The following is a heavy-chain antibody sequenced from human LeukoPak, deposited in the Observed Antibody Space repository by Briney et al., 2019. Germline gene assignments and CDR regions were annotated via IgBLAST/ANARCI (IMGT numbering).Heavy chain of an antibody. D-gene: IGHD1-1*01. J-gene: IGHJ6*04. Sequence: PGVSLRLSCAASGFTFSTYTVNWVRQAPGKGLEWVSSISSGTSYIYYADSVKGRFTISRDNAKNSLYLQMNSLRAEDTAVYYCARHRATGTTNYYYYYGMDVWGKGTTVTVSS. V-gene: IGHV3-21*01. CDR1: GFTFSTYT. CDR3: ARHRATGTTNYYYYYGMDV. CDR2: ISSGTSYI.